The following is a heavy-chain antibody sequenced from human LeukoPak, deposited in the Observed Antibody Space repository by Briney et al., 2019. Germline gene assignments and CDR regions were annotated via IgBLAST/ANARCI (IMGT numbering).Heavy chain of an antibody. V-gene: IGHV3-23*01. J-gene: IGHJ6*02. CDR3: AKTVSTGYYYGMDV. CDR1: GFTFSSYA. CDR2: ISDSGGGT. Sequence: PGGSLRLSCAASGFTFSSYAMSWVRQAPEKGLEWVSTISDSGGGTYYADSVKGRFTISRDNSKNTLYLQMNSLRAEDTAVYYCAKTVSTGYYYGMDVWGQGTTVTVSS. D-gene: IGHD7-27*01.